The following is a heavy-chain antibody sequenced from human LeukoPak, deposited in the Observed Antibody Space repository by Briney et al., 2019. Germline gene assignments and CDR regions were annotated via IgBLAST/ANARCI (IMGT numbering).Heavy chain of an antibody. CDR3: ARVVVPAASGYYYYYMDV. CDR1: GYTFTGYY. Sequence: ASVKVSCKASGYTFTGYYMHWVRQAPGQGLEWMGWINPNSGSTNYAQKFQGRVTMTRDTSISTAYMELSRLRSDDTAVYYCARVVVPAASGYYYYYMDVWGKGATVTVSS. D-gene: IGHD2-2*01. V-gene: IGHV1-2*02. CDR2: INPNSGST. J-gene: IGHJ6*03.